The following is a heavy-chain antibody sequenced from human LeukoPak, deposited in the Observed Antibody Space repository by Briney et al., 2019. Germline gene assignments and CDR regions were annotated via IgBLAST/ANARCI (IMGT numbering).Heavy chain of an antibody. CDR1: GFTFSNYS. CDR2: ISYDGGNK. V-gene: IGHV3-30*04. D-gene: IGHD6-13*01. CDR3: GGVHSSSLYCCSDY. Sequence: PGGSLRLFCAASGFTFSNYSMHWVRQAPGKGLEWVALISYDGGNKYYADSVKGRFTISRDNSKNTLYLQMNSLRLEDTAVYYCGGVHSSSLYCCSDYLGQGTLVTGFS. J-gene: IGHJ4*02.